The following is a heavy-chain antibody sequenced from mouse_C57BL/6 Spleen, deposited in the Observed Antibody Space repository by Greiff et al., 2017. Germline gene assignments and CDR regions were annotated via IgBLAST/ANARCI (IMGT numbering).Heavy chain of an antibody. V-gene: IGHV5-12*01. J-gene: IGHJ4*01. Sequence: EVQRVESGGGLVQPGGSLKLSCAASGFTFSDYYMYWVRQTPEKRLEWVAYISNGGGSTYYPDTVKGRFTISRDNAKNTLYLQMSRLKSEDTAMYYCARRLDRSGYGAMDYWGQGTSVTVSS. CDR3: ARRLDRSGYGAMDY. D-gene: IGHD3-2*02. CDR1: GFTFSDYY. CDR2: ISNGGGST.